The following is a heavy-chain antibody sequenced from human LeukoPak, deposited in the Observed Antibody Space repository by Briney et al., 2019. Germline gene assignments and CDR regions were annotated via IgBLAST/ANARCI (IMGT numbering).Heavy chain of an antibody. D-gene: IGHD2-2*01. CDR1: GGSISSSSYY. V-gene: IGHV4-39*01. CDR3: ARLGYCSSTSCDWFDP. CDR2: IYYSGST. J-gene: IGHJ5*02. Sequence: PSETLSLTCTVSGGSISSSSYYWGWIRQPPGKGLEWIGSIYYSGSTYYNPSHKSRVTISVDTSKTQFSLKLSSVTAADTAVYYCARLGYCSSTSCDWFDPWGQGTLVTVSS.